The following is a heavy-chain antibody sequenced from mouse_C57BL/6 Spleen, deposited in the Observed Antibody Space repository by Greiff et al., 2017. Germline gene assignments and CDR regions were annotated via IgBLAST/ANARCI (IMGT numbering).Heavy chain of an antibody. Sequence: EVHLVESGGGLVKPGGSLKLSCAASGFTFSSYAMSWVRQTPEKRLEWVATISDGGSYTYYPDNVKGRFTISRDNAKNNLYLQMSHLKSEDTAMYYCARDRYSNFYYFDYWGQGTTLTVSS. J-gene: IGHJ2*01. CDR2: ISDGGSYT. V-gene: IGHV5-4*01. CDR3: ARDRYSNFYYFDY. D-gene: IGHD2-5*01. CDR1: GFTFSSYA.